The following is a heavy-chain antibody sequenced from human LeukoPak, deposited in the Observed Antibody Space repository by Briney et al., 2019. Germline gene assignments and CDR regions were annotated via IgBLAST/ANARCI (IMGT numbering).Heavy chain of an antibody. D-gene: IGHD3-22*01. CDR1: GDSISSGNYY. J-gene: IGHJ4*02. CDR2: IYYSGST. V-gene: IGHV4-31*03. Sequence: PSQTLSLTCTVSGDSISSGNYYWSWIRQHPGKGLEWIGYIYYSGSTYYNPSLKSRVTISVDTSKNQFSLKLSSVTAADTAVYYCARDPYYYDSSGFDYWGQGTLVTVSP. CDR3: ARDPYYYDSSGFDY.